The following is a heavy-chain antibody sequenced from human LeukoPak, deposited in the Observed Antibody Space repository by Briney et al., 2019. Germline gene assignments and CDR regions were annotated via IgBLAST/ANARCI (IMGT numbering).Heavy chain of an antibody. CDR1: GFTFSSYW. D-gene: IGHD6-19*01. V-gene: IGHV3-7*05. CDR2: IKEDGSRN. CDR3: ARDLKGSAWYVDY. Sequence: GSLRLSCAASGFTFSSYWMSWVRQAPGKGLEWVANIKEDGSRNHYVDSVKGRFTISRDNAKSSLYLQMNSLRVEDTAVYYCARDLKGSAWYVDYWGQGTQVTVSS. J-gene: IGHJ4*02.